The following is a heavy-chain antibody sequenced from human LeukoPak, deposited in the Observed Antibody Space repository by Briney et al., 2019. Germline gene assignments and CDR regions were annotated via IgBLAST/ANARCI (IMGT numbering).Heavy chain of an antibody. D-gene: IGHD3-22*01. V-gene: IGHV4-39*07. Sequence: SETLSLTCTVSGGSISSSSYYWGWIRQPPGKGLEWIGSIYYSGSTYYNPSLKSRVTISVDTSKNQFSLKLSSVTAADTAVYYCARGPVVVIWYYFDYWGQGTLVTVSS. CDR3: ARGPVVVIWYYFDY. J-gene: IGHJ4*02. CDR1: GGSISSSSYY. CDR2: IYYSGST.